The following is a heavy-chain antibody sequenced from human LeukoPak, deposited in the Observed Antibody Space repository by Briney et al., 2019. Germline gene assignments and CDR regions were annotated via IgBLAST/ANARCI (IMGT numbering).Heavy chain of an antibody. Sequence: GGSLRLSCAASGFTFRSYAMSWVRQPPGKGLEWVSAISGSGGTKNYADSVKGRFTTSRDNAKNTLYLQMNSLRAEDTALYYCTRVQAGRAGLMDVWGRGTTVTVSS. CDR3: TRVQAGRAGLMDV. D-gene: IGHD6-13*01. J-gene: IGHJ6*02. V-gene: IGHV3-23*01. CDR1: GFTFRSYA. CDR2: ISGSGGTK.